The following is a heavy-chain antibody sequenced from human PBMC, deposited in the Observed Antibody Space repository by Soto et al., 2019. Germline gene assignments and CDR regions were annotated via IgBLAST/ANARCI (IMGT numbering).Heavy chain of an antibody. CDR3: ARHLYSGESSGYYGY. CDR1: DGSISRSTFY. J-gene: IGHJ4*02. D-gene: IGHD3-22*01. V-gene: IGHV4-39*01. Sequence: QLQLQESGPGLVKPSETLSLTCTVSDGSISRSTFYWGWIRQPPGKGLEWIGSVHYTGSTYYNPSRKSRATLSVDSSKNHRSLKGSSVTAADTAVYYCARHLYSGESSGYYGYWGQGALVTVSS. CDR2: VHYTGST.